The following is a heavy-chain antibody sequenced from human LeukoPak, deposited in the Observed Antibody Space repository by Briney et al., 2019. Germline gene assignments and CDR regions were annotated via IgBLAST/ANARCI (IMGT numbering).Heavy chain of an antibody. J-gene: IGHJ3*02. D-gene: IGHD1-26*01. CDR2: IYYSGSI. CDR3: ARLRIVGDTYAFDI. V-gene: IGHV4-59*01. Sequence: SETLSLTCTVSGGSISSYYWSWIRQPPGKGLEWIGYIYYSGSINYNPSLNNRVTISVDTSKNRFSLRLSSVTAADTAVYYCARLRIVGDTYAFDIWGQGTMVTVSS. CDR1: GGSISSYY.